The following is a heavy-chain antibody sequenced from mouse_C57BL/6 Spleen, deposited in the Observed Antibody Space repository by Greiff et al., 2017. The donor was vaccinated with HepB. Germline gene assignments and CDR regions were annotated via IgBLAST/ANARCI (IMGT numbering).Heavy chain of an antibody. Sequence: QVQLQQPGAELVRPGSSVKLSCKASGYTFTSYWMHWVKQRPIQGLEWIGNIDPSDSETHYNQKFKDKATLTVDKSSSTAYMRLSSLTSEDSAVYYCARDGVYYDYAMDYWGQGTSVTVSS. CDR1: GYTFTSYW. D-gene: IGHD1-1*01. J-gene: IGHJ4*01. V-gene: IGHV1-52*01. CDR3: ARDGVYYDYAMDY. CDR2: IDPSDSET.